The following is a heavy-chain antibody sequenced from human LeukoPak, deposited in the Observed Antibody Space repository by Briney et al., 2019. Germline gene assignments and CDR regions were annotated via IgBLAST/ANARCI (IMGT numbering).Heavy chain of an antibody. CDR1: GFTFSSYG. J-gene: IGHJ4*02. Sequence: PGGSLRLSCAASGFTFSSYGMSWVRQAPGKGLEWVSAISGSGGSTYYADSVKGRFTISRDNSKNTLYLQMNGLRAEDTAVYYCAKDVWDYYDSSGYYWGRYFDYWGQGTLVTVSS. CDR3: AKDVWDYYDSSGYYWGRYFDY. D-gene: IGHD3-22*01. V-gene: IGHV3-23*01. CDR2: ISGSGGST.